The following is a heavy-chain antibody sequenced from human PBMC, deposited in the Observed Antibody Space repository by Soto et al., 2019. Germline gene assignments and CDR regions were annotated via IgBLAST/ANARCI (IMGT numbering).Heavy chain of an antibody. D-gene: IGHD3-9*01. J-gene: IGHJ3*02. CDR3: ARDQDILTGPGAFDI. CDR2: IIPIFGTA. CDR1: GGTFSSYA. V-gene: IGHV1-69*13. Sequence: ASVKVSCKASGGTFSSYAISWVRQAPGQGLEWMGGIIPIFGTANYAQKFQGRVTITADESTSTAYMELSSLRSEDTAVCYCARDQDILTGPGAFDIWGQGTMVTVSS.